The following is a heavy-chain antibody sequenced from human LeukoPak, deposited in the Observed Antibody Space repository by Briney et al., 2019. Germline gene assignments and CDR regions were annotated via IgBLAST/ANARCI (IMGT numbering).Heavy chain of an antibody. J-gene: IGHJ5*02. V-gene: IGHV4-59*01. Sequence: SETLSLTCTVSGGSISSYYWSWIRQPPGKGLEWIGYIYYSGSTYYNPSLKSRVTISVDTSKNQFSLKLSSVTAADTAVYYCARDRYSTGWFDPWGQGTLVTVSS. CDR1: GGSISSYY. CDR2: IYYSGST. CDR3: ARDRYSTGWFDP. D-gene: IGHD1-1*01.